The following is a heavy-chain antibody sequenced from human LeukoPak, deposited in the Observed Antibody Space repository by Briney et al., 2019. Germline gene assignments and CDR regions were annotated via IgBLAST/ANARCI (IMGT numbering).Heavy chain of an antibody. V-gene: IGHV1-24*01. D-gene: IGHD4-11*01. J-gene: IGHJ6*03. Sequence: ASVKVSCKGSGYTLTELCIHWVRQAPGKGLGWMGGFDPEDGERMYAQKFPGRVTITEDTATDTAYMDLISLRSEDTAVYYCARGAHDYPDYYYYMDVWGKGTKVTVSS. CDR1: GYTLTELC. CDR3: ARGAHDYPDYYYYMDV. CDR2: FDPEDGER.